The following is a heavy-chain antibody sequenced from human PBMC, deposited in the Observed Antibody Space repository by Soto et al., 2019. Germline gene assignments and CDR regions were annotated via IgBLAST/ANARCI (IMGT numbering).Heavy chain of an antibody. D-gene: IGHD2-2*01. CDR1: GGSISSYY. V-gene: IGHV4-59*08. CDR2: IYYSGST. J-gene: IGHJ4*02. Sequence: QVQLQESGPGLVKPSETLSLTCTVSGGSISSYYWSWIRQPPGKGLEWIGYIYYSGSTNYNPSLKSRVTISVATSKNQFSLKLSSVTAADTAVYYCARLQGDCSSTSCYFYFDYWGQGTLVTVSS. CDR3: ARLQGDCSSTSCYFYFDY.